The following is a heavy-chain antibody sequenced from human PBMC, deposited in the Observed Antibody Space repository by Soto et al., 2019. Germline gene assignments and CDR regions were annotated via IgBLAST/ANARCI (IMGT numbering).Heavy chain of an antibody. J-gene: IGHJ4*02. CDR1: GGSISPNY. V-gene: IGHV4-59*08. CDR2: IYFGGTP. CDR3: ARLGGYFQALDS. Sequence: QVQLQESGPGLVKPSETLSLTCTVSGGSISPNYWSWIRQPPGKGLEWIGYIYFGGTPMYNPSLKSRVTISVDTSKNRFSLQLTSVTAADTAVYYCARLGGYFQALDSWGQGTLVTVSS. D-gene: IGHD3-22*01.